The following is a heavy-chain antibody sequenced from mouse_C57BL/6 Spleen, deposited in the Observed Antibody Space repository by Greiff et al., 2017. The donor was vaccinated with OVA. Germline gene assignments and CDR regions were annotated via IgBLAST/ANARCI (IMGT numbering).Heavy chain of an antibody. CDR3: ARGGTPCAMDY. Sequence: EVQLVESGGGLVKPGGSLKLSCAASGFTFSDYGMHWVRQAPEKGLEWVAYISSGSSTIYYADTVKGRFTISRDNAKNTLFLQMTSLRSEDTAMYYCARGGTPCAMDYWGQGTSVTVSS. CDR1: GFTFSDYG. J-gene: IGHJ4*01. V-gene: IGHV5-17*01. CDR2: ISSGSSTI. D-gene: IGHD2-14*01.